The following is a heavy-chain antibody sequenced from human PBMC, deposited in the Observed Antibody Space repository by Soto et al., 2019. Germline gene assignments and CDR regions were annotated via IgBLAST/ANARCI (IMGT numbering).Heavy chain of an antibody. CDR1: GGSTTSDY. D-gene: IGHD3-10*01. V-gene: IGHV4-59*01. CDR3: VRDLNGSEDY. CDR2: IFQSLGA. J-gene: IGHJ4*02. Sequence: SETLSLTCTVSGGSTTSDYWSWTRQPPGKGLEWLGYIFQSLGAKYNPSLGSRGTISLDTSKNQLSLSLRSVTAADTAIYFCVRDLNGSEDYWGQGTQVTVSS.